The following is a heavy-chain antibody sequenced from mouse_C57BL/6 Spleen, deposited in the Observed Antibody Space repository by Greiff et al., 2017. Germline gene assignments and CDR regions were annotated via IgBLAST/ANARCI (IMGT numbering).Heavy chain of an antibody. CDR2: IYPGDGDT. V-gene: IGHV1-80*01. J-gene: IGHJ2*01. D-gene: IGHD4-1*01. CDR3: ARNWDVGYFDY. CDR1: GYAFSSYW. Sequence: QVQLQQSGAELVKPGASVKISCKASGYAFSSYWMNWVKQRPGKGLEWIGQIYPGDGDTNYNGKFKGKATLTADKSSSTAYMQLSSLTSEDSAVYFCARNWDVGYFDYWGQGTTLTVSS.